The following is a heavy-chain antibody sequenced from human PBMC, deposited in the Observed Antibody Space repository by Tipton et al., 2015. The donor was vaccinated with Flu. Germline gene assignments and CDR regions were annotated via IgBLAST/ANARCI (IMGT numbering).Heavy chain of an antibody. Sequence: QLMQSGAEVKKPGESLKISCKGSGYSFTNYWITWVRQMPGKGLEWMGIIYPGDSDTRYSPSFQGQVTISADKSISTAYLQWSSLKASDTAMYYCVRQPYDYGSGSYYYYGMDVWGQGTTVTVSS. CDR2: IYPGDSDT. V-gene: IGHV5-51*01. J-gene: IGHJ6*02. CDR3: VRQPYDYGSGSYYYYGMDV. D-gene: IGHD3-10*01. CDR1: GYSFTNYW.